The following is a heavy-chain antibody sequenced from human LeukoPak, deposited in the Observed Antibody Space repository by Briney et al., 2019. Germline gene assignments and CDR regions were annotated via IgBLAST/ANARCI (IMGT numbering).Heavy chain of an antibody. CDR3: ATQLRIPAAATWFDP. CDR1: GGPIVSVNHY. J-gene: IGHJ5*02. CDR2: IYYSGST. Sequence: SGTLSLSCAVSGGPIVSVNHYWGWVRQPPGKGLEWIGTIYYSGSTYYNPSLKSRVTISVNTSKNQFSLKLTSVTAADTAVYYCATQLRIPAAATWFDPWGQGTLVTVSS. D-gene: IGHD6-13*01. V-gene: IGHV4-39*01.